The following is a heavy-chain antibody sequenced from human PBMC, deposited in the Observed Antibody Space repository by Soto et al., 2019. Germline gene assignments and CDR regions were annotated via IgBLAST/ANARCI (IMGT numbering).Heavy chain of an antibody. V-gene: IGHV4-59*01. CDR1: GGSISSYY. Sequence: QVQLQESRPGLVKPSETLSLTCTVSGGSISSYYWSWIRQRPGKGLEWIGYIYYSGSTNYNPSLKSRVPIAEGTSKNQFSLKLSPVTAADTAVYLWARGVLEVVGAVMSFDPWGQGTMVTVSS. J-gene: IGHJ5*02. CDR2: IYYSGST. D-gene: IGHD3-16*01. CDR3: ARGVLEVVGAVMSFDP.